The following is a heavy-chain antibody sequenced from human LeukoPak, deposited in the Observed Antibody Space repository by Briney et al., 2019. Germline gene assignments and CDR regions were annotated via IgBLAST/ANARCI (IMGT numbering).Heavy chain of an antibody. D-gene: IGHD1-26*01. CDR1: GGSISSYY. Sequence: SETLSLTCTGSGGSISSYYWSWIRQPPGKGLEWIGYIYYSGSTNYNPSLKSRVTISVDTSTNQFSLKLSSVTAADTAVYYCARDVMGATAWDYWGQGTLVTVSS. CDR3: ARDVMGATAWDY. CDR2: IYYSGST. V-gene: IGHV4-59*01. J-gene: IGHJ4*02.